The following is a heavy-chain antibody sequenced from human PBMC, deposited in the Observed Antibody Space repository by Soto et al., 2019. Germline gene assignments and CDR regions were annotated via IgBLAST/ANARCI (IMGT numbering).Heavy chain of an antibody. J-gene: IGHJ3*02. V-gene: IGHV3-23*01. Sequence: PGGSLRLSCAASGFTFSSYAMSWVRQAPGKGLEWVSAISGSGGSTYYADSVKGRFTISRDNSKNTLYLQMNSLRAEDTAVYYCAKGPSYGSGSYDAFDSWGQGTMVTVSS. CDR2: ISGSGGST. D-gene: IGHD3-10*01. CDR3: AKGPSYGSGSYDAFDS. CDR1: GFTFSSYA.